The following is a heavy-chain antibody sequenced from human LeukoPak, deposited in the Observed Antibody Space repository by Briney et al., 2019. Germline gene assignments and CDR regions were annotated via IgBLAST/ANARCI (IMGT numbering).Heavy chain of an antibody. CDR1: GGSFSSSSYY. Sequence: PSETLSLTCTVSGGSFSSSSYYWGWIRQPPGKGLEWIGSISYRGNNYHNPSVKSRVIMSVDTSKNQFSLALRSVTAADTAVYYCARDYLLGYCSGGSCSERDYWGQGTLVTVSS. J-gene: IGHJ4*02. D-gene: IGHD2-15*01. CDR3: ARDYLLGYCSGGSCSERDY. CDR2: ISYRGNN. V-gene: IGHV4-39*07.